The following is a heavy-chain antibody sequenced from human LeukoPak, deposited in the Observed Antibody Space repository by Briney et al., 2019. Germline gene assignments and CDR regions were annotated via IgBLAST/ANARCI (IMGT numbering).Heavy chain of an antibody. CDR2: INPSDDST. J-gene: IGHJ4*02. Sequence: ASVKVSCKASGYTFNSSYMHWVRQAPVQGLEWMGIINPSDDSTRYAQKFQGRVTMTKDTSTNTVYMHLSSLSSDDTAVYYCARAYYESSAYRHAVYFDYWGQGTLVTVSS. V-gene: IGHV1-46*02. CDR3: ARAYYESSAYRHAVYFDY. CDR1: GYTFNSSY. D-gene: IGHD3-22*01.